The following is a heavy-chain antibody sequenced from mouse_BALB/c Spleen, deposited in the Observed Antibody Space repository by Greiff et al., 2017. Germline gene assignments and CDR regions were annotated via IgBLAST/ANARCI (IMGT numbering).Heavy chain of an antibody. J-gene: IGHJ2*01. CDR1: GFNIKDYY. Sequence: VQLQQSGAELVRPGALVKLSCKASGFNIKDYYMHWVKQRPEQGLEWIGWIDPENGNTIYDPKFQGKASITADTSSNTAYLQLSSLTSEDTAVYYCARAGISDYYGSSYEYYFDYWGQGTTLTVSS. CDR3: ARAGISDYYGSSYEYYFDY. D-gene: IGHD1-1*01. V-gene: IGHV14-1*02. CDR2: IDPENGNT.